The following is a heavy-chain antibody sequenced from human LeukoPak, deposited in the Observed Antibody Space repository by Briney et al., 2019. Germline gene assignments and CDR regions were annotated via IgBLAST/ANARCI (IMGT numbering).Heavy chain of an antibody. CDR1: GYSFTAFY. J-gene: IGHJ4*02. D-gene: IGHD3-10*01. CDR2: IHPRRGDT. Sequence: ASVKVSCKTSGYSFTAFYIHWVRQAPGQGLEWMGWIHPRRGDTNYAQKFQGRVTMARDTSTSTVYMELSRLRSDDTAVYYCARGPMVRGVLTLGNFDYWGQGTLVTVSS. V-gene: IGHV1-2*02. CDR3: ARGPMVRGVLTLGNFDY.